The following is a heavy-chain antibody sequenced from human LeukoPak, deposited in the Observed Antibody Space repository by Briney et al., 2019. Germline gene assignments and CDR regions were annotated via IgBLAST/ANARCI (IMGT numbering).Heavy chain of an antibody. CDR2: INPSGGST. V-gene: IGHV1-46*01. J-gene: IGHJ4*02. CDR3: ARGMIKQWLSRSSTFDY. D-gene: IGHD6-19*01. Sequence: VSVKVSCKASGYTFTSYYMHWVRQAPGQGLEWMGIINPSGGSTSYAQKFQGRVTMTRDTSTSTVYMELSSLRSEDTAVYYCARGMIKQWLSRSSTFDYWGQGTLVTVSS. CDR1: GYTFTSYY.